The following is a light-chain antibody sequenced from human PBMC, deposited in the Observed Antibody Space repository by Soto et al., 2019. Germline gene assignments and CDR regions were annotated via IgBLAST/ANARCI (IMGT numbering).Light chain of an antibody. J-gene: IGLJ2*01. CDR1: SSDVGSYNL. V-gene: IGLV2-23*01. Sequence: QSVLTQPASVSGSPGQSITISCTGTSSDVGSYNLVSWYQQHPGKAPKLIIYEGSKRPPGVSSRFSDSTSGNTASLTISGLQAEDEADYYCCSYAGSSTLFGGGTKVTV. CDR2: EGS. CDR3: CSYAGSSTL.